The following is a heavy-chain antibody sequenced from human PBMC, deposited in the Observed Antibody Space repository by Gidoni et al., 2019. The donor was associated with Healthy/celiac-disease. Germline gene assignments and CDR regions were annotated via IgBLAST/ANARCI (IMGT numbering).Heavy chain of an antibody. J-gene: IGHJ5*02. CDR1: GGSFSGYY. D-gene: IGHD6-19*01. CDR3: ARGRSGRIAVAAMYNWFDP. V-gene: IGHV4-34*01. Sequence: QVQLQQWGAGLLKPSETLSLTCAVYGGSFSGYYWSWIRQPPGKGLEWIGEIHHSGSTNYNPSLKSRVTISVDTSKNQFSLKLSSVTAADTAVYYCARGRSGRIAVAAMYNWFDPWGQGTLVTVSS. CDR2: IHHSGST.